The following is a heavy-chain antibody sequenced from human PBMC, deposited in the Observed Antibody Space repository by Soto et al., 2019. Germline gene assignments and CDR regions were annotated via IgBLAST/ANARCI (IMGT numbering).Heavy chain of an antibody. D-gene: IGHD5-18*01. Sequence: PSETLSLTCAAYGGSFSGYYWSWIRQPPGKGLEWIGEINHSGSTNYNLSLKSRVTISVDTSKNQFSLKLSSVTAADTAVYYCARARRGYSYGSYYYYYGMDVWGQGTTVTVSS. CDR3: ARARRGYSYGSYYYYYGMDV. CDR2: INHSGST. CDR1: GGSFSGYY. V-gene: IGHV4-34*01. J-gene: IGHJ6*02.